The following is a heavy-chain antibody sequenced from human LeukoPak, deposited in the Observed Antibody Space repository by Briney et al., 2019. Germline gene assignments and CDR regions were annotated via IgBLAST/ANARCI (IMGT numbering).Heavy chain of an antibody. CDR3: ARQIIPGCSGGSCLRPSDY. CDR2: IYTSGST. J-gene: IGHJ4*02. CDR1: GGSISTYY. Sequence: SETLSLTCTVSGGSISTYYWSWIRQPAGKGLEWIGRIYTSGSTNYNPSLKSRVTMSVDTSKNQFSLKLSSVTAADTAVYYCARQIIPGCSGGSCLRPSDYWGQGALVTVSS. V-gene: IGHV4-4*07. D-gene: IGHD2-15*01.